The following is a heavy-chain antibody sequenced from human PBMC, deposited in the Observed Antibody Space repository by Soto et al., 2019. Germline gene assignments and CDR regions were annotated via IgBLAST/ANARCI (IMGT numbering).Heavy chain of an antibody. Sequence: GGSLRLSCAAFGFTISGKKYVAWVRQAPGKGLEWVSALYDLDGSFYAASVRGRFTTSSDSSKTTVYLQMNDLRPDDTAVYYCATWHEREHAYDVWGQGTTVTVSS. V-gene: IGHV3-53*01. D-gene: IGHD1-1*01. CDR1: GFTISGKKY. CDR3: ATWHEREHAYDV. J-gene: IGHJ3*01. CDR2: LYDLDGS.